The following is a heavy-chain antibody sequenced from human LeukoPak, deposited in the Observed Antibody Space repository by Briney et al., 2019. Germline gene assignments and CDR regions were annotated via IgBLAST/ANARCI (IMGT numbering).Heavy chain of an antibody. V-gene: IGHV4-39*01. J-gene: IGHJ4*02. D-gene: IGHD3-3*01. CDR1: GGSVTSHNYF. CDR3: ARQRFWISYPFDF. Sequence: SETLSLTCTVSGGSVTSHNYFWAWIRQPPGKGLEWIGTFFYPGNSNYNPSLKSRVTMSADTSKNQLSLHVTSVTAADTAVYYCARQRFWISYPFDFSGQGTPVTVSS. CDR2: FFYPGNS.